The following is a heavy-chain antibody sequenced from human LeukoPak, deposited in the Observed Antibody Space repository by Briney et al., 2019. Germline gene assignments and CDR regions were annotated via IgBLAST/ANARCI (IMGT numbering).Heavy chain of an antibody. J-gene: IGHJ4*02. V-gene: IGHV1-8*03. CDR2: MNPNSGNT. CDR3: ATTIGARLMYFDY. D-gene: IGHD6-6*01. CDR1: GYTFTSYD. Sequence: ASVKVSCKASGYTFTSYDINWVRQATGQGLEWMGWMNPNSGNTGYAQKFQGRVTITRNTSISTAYMELSSLRSDDTAVYYCATTIGARLMYFDYWGQGTLVTVSS.